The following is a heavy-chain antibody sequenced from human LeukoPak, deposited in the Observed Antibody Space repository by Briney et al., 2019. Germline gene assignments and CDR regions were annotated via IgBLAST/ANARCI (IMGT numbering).Heavy chain of an antibody. CDR3: ARDPGYYYDSSGYYLFDY. J-gene: IGHJ4*02. D-gene: IGHD3-22*01. Sequence: PSETLSLTCAVSGGSISSSNWWSWVRQPPGKGLEWIGEIYHSGSTNYNPSLKSRVTISVDKSKNQFSLKLSSVTAADTAVYYCARDPGYYYDSSGYYLFDYWGQGTLVTVSS. CDR2: IYHSGST. V-gene: IGHV4-4*02. CDR1: GGSISSSNW.